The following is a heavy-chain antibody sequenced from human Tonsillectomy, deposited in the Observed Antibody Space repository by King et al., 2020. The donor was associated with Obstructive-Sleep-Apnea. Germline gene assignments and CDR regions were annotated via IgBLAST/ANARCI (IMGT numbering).Heavy chain of an antibody. V-gene: IGHV1-3*01. J-gene: IGHJ4*02. CDR1: GYVFTAYA. D-gene: IGHD1-14*01. CDR3: ARVPAGINVALGDH. CDR2: INGGDGHT. Sequence: QLVQSGAEVKQPGASVKVSCKASGYVFTAYAFHWVRQAPGQRLEWMGWINGGDGHTHYSQYFQGRITMTRDTSERIGYLELSNLRSEDTAVYYCARVPAGINVALGDHWGQGTLVTVSP.